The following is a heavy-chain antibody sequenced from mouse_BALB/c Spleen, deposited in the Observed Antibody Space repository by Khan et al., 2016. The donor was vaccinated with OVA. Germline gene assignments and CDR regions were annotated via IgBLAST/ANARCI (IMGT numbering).Heavy chain of an antibody. V-gene: IGHV9-3-1*01. CDR3: ARGARYDKARYALDY. CDR1: GYTFTNYG. D-gene: IGHD2-14*01. J-gene: IGHJ4*01. Sequence: QIQLVQSGPELKKPGETVKISCKASGYTFTNYGINWVKQAPGKGLKWMGWINTYTGAPTYADDLKGRFAFSLETSANTAYLQINNLKNEDTAIYFCARGARYDKARYALDYWGQGTSVTGSS. CDR2: INTYTGAP.